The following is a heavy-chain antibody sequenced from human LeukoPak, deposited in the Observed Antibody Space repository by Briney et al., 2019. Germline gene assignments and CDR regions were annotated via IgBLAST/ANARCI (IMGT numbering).Heavy chain of an antibody. CDR1: GFTFSSYS. D-gene: IGHD3-16*01. Sequence: KAGGSLRLSCAASGFTFSSYSMNWVRQAPGKGLEWVSSIRSSSSYIYYADSVKGRFTISRDNAKNSLYLQMNSLRAEDTAVYYCARDRGGGQGSFDIRGQGTMVTVSS. CDR3: ARDRGGGQGSFDI. CDR2: IRSSSSYI. J-gene: IGHJ3*02. V-gene: IGHV3-21*01.